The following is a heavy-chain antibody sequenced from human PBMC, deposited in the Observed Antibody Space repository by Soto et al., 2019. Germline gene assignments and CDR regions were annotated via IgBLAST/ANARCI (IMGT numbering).Heavy chain of an antibody. CDR1: GGSFSGYY. J-gene: IGHJ6*03. CDR2: INHSGST. D-gene: IGHD3-3*01. V-gene: IGHV4-34*01. Sequence: QVQLQQWGAGLLKPSETLSLTCAVYGGSFSGYYWSWIRQPPGKGLEWIGEINHSGSTNYNPSLKSRVIISVDSTKNQFSLKLSSVTAADTAVYYCARGLKYDFWSGYATYYYYYYMDVWGKGTTVTVSS. CDR3: ARGLKYDFWSGYATYYYYYYMDV.